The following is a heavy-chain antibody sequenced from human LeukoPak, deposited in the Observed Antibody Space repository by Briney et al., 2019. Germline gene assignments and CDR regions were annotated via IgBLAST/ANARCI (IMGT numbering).Heavy chain of an antibody. CDR2: IIPIFGTA. CDR3: ASLGHYDSSGYYFDY. CDR1: GGTFSSYA. J-gene: IGHJ4*02. V-gene: IGHV1-69*05. Sequence: ASVKVSRKAAGGTFSSYAISWVRQAPGQGLEWMGGIIPIFGTANYAQKFQGRVTITTDESTSTAYMELSSLRSEDTAVYYCASLGHYDSSGYYFDYWGQGTLVTVSS. D-gene: IGHD3-22*01.